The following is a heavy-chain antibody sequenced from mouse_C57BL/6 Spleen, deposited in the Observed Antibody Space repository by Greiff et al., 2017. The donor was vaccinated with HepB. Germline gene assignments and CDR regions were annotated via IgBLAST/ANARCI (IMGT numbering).Heavy chain of an antibody. CDR2: IDPETGGT. J-gene: IGHJ1*03. Sequence: ESGAELVRPGASVTLSCKASGYTFTDYEMHWVKQTPVHGLEWIGAIDPETGGTAYNQKFKGKAILTADKSSSTAYMELRSLTSEDSAVYYCTRDGYWYFDVWGTGTTVTVSS. V-gene: IGHV1-15*01. CDR3: TRDGYWYFDV. CDR1: GYTFTDYE. D-gene: IGHD2-3*01.